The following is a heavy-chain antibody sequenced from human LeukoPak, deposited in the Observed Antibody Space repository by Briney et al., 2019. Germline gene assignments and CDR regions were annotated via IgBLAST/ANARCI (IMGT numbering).Heavy chain of an antibody. V-gene: IGHV3-48*03. CDR3: ARESEGYCSGGSCYEDAFDI. J-gene: IGHJ3*02. CDR2: ISSSGSTI. D-gene: IGHD2-15*01. CDR1: GFTFSSYE. Sequence: GGSLRLSCAASGFTFSSYEMNWVRQAPGKGLEWVSYISSSGSTIYYADSMKGRFTISRDNAKNSLYLQMNSLRAEDTAVYYCARESEGYCSGGSCYEDAFDIWGQGTMVTVSS.